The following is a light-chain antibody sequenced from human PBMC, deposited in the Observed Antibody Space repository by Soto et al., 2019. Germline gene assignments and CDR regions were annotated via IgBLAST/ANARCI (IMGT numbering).Light chain of an antibody. Sequence: DPQMTQSPSTLSASEGDRVTITRRAIQSISRWLAWDQQKPVKAPKLLIYAASSLESGVPSRFSGSGSGTDFTLTISSLQPEDFATYDCLQDYNYPGTFGQGANV. CDR1: QSISRW. V-gene: IGKV1-5*01. CDR3: LQDYNYPGT. CDR2: AAS. J-gene: IGKJ1*01.